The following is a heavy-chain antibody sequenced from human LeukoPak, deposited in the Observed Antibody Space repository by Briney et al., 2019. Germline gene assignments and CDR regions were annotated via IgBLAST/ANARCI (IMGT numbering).Heavy chain of an antibody. CDR3: AREDTGVAFDI. CDR1: SFTFSSYE. D-gene: IGHD2-8*01. Sequence: PGGSLRLSYAASSFTFSSYEMNWVRQAPGKGLEWVSYISGSGIKHYADSVKGRFTISRDNAKNSLYLQMNSLRVEDTAVYYCAREDTGVAFDIWGQGTTVTV. V-gene: IGHV3-48*03. J-gene: IGHJ3*02. CDR2: ISGSGIK.